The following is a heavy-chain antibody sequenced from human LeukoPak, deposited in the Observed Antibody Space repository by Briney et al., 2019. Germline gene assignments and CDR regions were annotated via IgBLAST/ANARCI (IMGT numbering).Heavy chain of an antibody. CDR1: GGSISSYC. V-gene: IGHV4-59*08. Sequence: KPSETLSLTCTVSGGSISSYCWSWIRQPPGKGLEWIGYIYYSGSTNYNPSLKSRVTISVDTSKNQFSLKLSSVTAADTAVYYCASAYDSFTIDIWGQGTMVTVSS. CDR2: IYYSGST. D-gene: IGHD3-22*01. J-gene: IGHJ3*02. CDR3: ASAYDSFTIDI.